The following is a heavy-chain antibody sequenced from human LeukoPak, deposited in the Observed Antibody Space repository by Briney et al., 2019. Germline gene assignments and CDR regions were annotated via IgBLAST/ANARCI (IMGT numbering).Heavy chain of an antibody. D-gene: IGHD2-21*02. J-gene: IGHJ5*02. CDR3: ARGLYCGGYCGGVLDP. CDR1: GGSISSGGYS. V-gene: IGHV4-30-2*01. CDR2: IYHSGST. Sequence: PSETLSLTCAVPGGSISSGGYSWSWIRQPPGKGLEWIGYIYHSGSTYYNPSLKSRVTISVDRSKNQFSLKLSSVTAADTAVYYCARGLYCGGYCGGVLDPWGQGTLVTVSS.